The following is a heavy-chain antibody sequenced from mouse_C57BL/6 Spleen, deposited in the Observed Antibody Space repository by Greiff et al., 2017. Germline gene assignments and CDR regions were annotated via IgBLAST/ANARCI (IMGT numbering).Heavy chain of an antibody. CDR1: GFTFSDYG. D-gene: IGHD1-1*01. CDR3: ARSYYGSSYWCFDV. V-gene: IGHV5-17*01. Sequence: DVKLVESGGGLVKPGGSLKLSCAASGFTFSDYGMHWVRQAPEKGLEWVAYISSGSSTIYYADKVKGRVTISRDNAKNTLFLQMTSLRSEDTAMYYCARSYYGSSYWCFDVWGTGTPVTVSS. J-gene: IGHJ1*03. CDR2: ISSGSSTI.